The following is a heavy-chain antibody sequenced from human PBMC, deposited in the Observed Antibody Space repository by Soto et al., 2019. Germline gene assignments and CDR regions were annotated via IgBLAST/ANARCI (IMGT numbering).Heavy chain of an antibody. J-gene: IGHJ4*02. CDR3: AGYTSGWSFDY. CDR2: IYYSGGT. Sequence: QVQLQESGPGLVKPSENLSLTYTVSGGSVSSYYWSWIRQPPGKGLDWIGYIYYSGGTNYNPSLKSRVTISVDTSKNQFSLKLSSVTAADTAVYYCAGYTSGWSFDYWGQGTLVTVSS. D-gene: IGHD6-19*01. V-gene: IGHV4-59*02. CDR1: GGSVSSYY.